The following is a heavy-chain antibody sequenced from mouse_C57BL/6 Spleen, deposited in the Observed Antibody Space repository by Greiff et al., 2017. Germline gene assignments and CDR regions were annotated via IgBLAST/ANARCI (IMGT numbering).Heavy chain of an antibody. V-gene: IGHV14-3*01. CDR1: GFNIKNTY. Sequence: VQLKVSVAELVRPGASVKLSCTASGFNIKNTYMHWVKQSHQPGLEWIGRIDPAYGNTKYAPKFQGKATITADTSSNTAYLQLSSLAAEDTAIYSRALEGDYYGSSYAMDDWGPGTSVTVSS. J-gene: IGHJ4*01. CDR3: ALEGDYYGSSYAMDD. CDR2: IDPAYGNT. D-gene: IGHD1-1*01.